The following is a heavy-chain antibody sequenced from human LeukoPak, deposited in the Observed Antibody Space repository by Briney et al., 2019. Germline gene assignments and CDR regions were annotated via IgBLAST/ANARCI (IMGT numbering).Heavy chain of an antibody. D-gene: IGHD3-22*01. CDR1: GYSFSNYW. J-gene: IGHJ4*02. V-gene: IGHV5-51*01. CDR3: ARPYYDSSGSYYFDY. CDR2: IYPGDSDT. Sequence: GESLKISCKSSGYSFSNYWIGWVRQMPGKGLEWMGIIYPGDSDTRYSPSFQGQVTISADKSISTAYLQWSSLKASDTAMYYCARPYYDSSGSYYFDYWGQGTLVTVSS.